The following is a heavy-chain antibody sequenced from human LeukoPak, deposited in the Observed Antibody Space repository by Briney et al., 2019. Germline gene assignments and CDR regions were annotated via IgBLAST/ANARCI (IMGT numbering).Heavy chain of an antibody. V-gene: IGHV3-7*01. Sequence: GGSLRLSCAASGFTFSSYWMSWVRQAPGKGLEWVANIKQDGSEKYYVDSVKGRFTISRDNAKNSLFLQMNSLRAEDTAVYYCARDVHGGAFDYWGQGTLVTVSS. CDR2: IKQDGSEK. J-gene: IGHJ4*02. D-gene: IGHD4-23*01. CDR3: ARDVHGGAFDY. CDR1: GFTFSSYW.